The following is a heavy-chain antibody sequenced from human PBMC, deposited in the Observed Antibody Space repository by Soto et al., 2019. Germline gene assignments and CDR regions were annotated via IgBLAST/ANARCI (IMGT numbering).Heavy chain of an antibody. J-gene: IGHJ6*02. V-gene: IGHV3-33*01. CDR1: GFTFSSYG. CDR3: ARDPGWWYQTIDYGMDV. D-gene: IGHD2-15*01. CDR2: IWYDGSNK. Sequence: QVQLVESGGGVVQPGRSLRLSCAASGFTFSSYGMHWVRQAPGKGLEWVAVIWYDGSNKYYADSVKGRFTISRDNSKNTLYLQMNSLGAEDTAVYYCARDPGWWYQTIDYGMDVWGQGTTVTVSS.